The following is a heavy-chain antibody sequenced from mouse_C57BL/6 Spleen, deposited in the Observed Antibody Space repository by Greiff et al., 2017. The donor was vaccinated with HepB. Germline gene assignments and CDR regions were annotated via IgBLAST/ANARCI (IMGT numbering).Heavy chain of an antibody. CDR2: IHPNSGST. CDR1: GYTFTSYW. D-gene: IGHD1-1*01. J-gene: IGHJ4*01. V-gene: IGHV1-64*01. Sequence: VQLQQPGAELVKPGASVKLSCKASGYTFTSYWMHWVKQRPGQGLEWIGMIHPNSGSTNYNEKFKSKAKLTVDKSSSTAYMQLSSLTSEDSAVYYCARSYGSSRYAMDYWGQGTSVTVSS. CDR3: ARSYGSSRYAMDY.